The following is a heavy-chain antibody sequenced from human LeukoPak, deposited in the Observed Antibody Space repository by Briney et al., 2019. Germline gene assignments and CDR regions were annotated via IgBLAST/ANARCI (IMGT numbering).Heavy chain of an antibody. J-gene: IGHJ4*02. CDR2: ISTSSTYI. D-gene: IGHD1-20*01. Sequence: KPGGPLRLSCAASGFTFSSYSMNWVRQAPGKGLEWVSSISTSSTYIYYADSVKGRFTISRDNAKNSLYLQMNSLRAEDTAVYYCARDPPFIIGTTFFDYWGQGTLVTVSS. CDR1: GFTFSSYS. V-gene: IGHV3-21*01. CDR3: ARDPPFIIGTTFFDY.